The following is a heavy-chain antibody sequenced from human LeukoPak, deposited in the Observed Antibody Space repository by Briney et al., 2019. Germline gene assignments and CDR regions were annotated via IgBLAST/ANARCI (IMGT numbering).Heavy chain of an antibody. CDR2: INPNSGGT. Sequence: ASVKVSCKASGYTFTGYYMHWVRQAPGQGLEWMGWINPNSGGTNYAQKFQGRVTMTRDTSISTAYMELSRPRSDDTAVYYCARDLLIVGATSPSLWGQGTLVTVSS. CDR3: ARDLLIVGATSPSL. J-gene: IGHJ4*02. CDR1: GYTFTGYY. D-gene: IGHD1-26*01. V-gene: IGHV1-2*02.